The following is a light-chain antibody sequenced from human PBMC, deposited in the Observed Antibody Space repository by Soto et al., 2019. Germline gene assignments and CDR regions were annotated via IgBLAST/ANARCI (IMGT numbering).Light chain of an antibody. CDR2: KIS. Sequence: DIVMTQTALYSPVTLGQPASISCRSSQSLGHSDGNTYLSWLQQRPGQPPRLLISKISNRFSGVPDRFSGSGTGTDFTLTISRVEAEDVGVYYCMQATQIPHTFGQGTKLEIK. CDR1: QSLGHSDGNTY. CDR3: MQATQIPHT. V-gene: IGKV2-24*01. J-gene: IGKJ2*01.